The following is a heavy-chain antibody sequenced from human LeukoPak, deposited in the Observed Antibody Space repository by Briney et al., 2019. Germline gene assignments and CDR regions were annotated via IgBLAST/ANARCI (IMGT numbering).Heavy chain of an antibody. CDR2: ISAYNGNT. CDR1: GYTFTSYG. J-gene: IGHJ6*02. V-gene: IGHV1-18*01. D-gene: IGHD2-2*01. CDR3: ARDGSRIVVVPAAEYYYYYYGMDV. Sequence: ASVKVSCKASGYTFTSYGISWVRQAPGQGLEWMGWISAYNGNTNDAQKLQGRVTMTTDTSTSTAYMELRSLRSDDTAVYYCARDGSRIVVVPAAEYYYYYYGMDVWGQGTTVTVSS.